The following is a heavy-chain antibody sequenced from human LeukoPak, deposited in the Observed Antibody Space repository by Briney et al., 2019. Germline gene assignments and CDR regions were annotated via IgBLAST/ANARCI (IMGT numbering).Heavy chain of an antibody. D-gene: IGHD6-13*01. Sequence: ASVKVSCKASGGTFSSYAISWVRQAPGQGLEWMGGIIPIFGTANYAQKFQGRVTMTRDTSTSTVYMELSSLRSEDTAVYYCARDCGAAGLNWFDPWGQGTLVTVSS. J-gene: IGHJ5*02. V-gene: IGHV1-69*05. CDR1: GGTFSSYA. CDR2: IIPIFGTA. CDR3: ARDCGAAGLNWFDP.